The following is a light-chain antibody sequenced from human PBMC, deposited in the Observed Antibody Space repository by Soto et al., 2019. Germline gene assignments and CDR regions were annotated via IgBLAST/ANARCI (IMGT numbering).Light chain of an antibody. Sequence: QSVLTQPPSASGAPGQSVTISCTGTSTDGGGYNYISWYQHHPGRGPKLIIYDVSERASGVPDRLSGSKPGTTASLTVSGIKAEDEADYYCSSYAGSNNRGVFGSGTKVTVL. CDR2: DVS. J-gene: IGLJ1*01. CDR3: SSYAGSNNRGV. V-gene: IGLV2-8*01. CDR1: STDGGGYNY.